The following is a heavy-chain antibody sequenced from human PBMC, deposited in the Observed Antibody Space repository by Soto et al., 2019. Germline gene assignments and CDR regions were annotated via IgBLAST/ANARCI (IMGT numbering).Heavy chain of an antibody. V-gene: IGHV2-70*11. CDR3: ARTNTAMVKGQYYYYMDV. CDR1: GFSLSTSGMC. J-gene: IGHJ6*03. CDR2: IDWDDDK. Sequence: SGPTLVNPTQTLTLTCTFSGFSLSTSGMCVSWIRQPPGKALEWLARIDWDDDKYYNTSPKTRLTVSKDTSKNQVVLTMTNVDPVDTATYYCARTNTAMVKGQYYYYMDVWGKGTTVTVSS. D-gene: IGHD5-18*01.